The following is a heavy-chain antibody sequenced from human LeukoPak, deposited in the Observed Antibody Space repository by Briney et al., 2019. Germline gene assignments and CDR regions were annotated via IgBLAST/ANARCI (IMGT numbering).Heavy chain of an antibody. J-gene: IGHJ4*02. D-gene: IGHD5-12*01. V-gene: IGHV4-34*01. CDR2: INHSGST. CDR3: ARVDSGYDQRPDY. CDR1: DGSFSGYY. Sequence: PSETLSLTCADYDGSFSGYYWSWIRQPPGKGPDLKGEINHSGSTNYNPSLKSRVTISVDTSKNQFSLKLSSVTAADTAVYYCARVDSGYDQRPDYWGQGTLVTVSS.